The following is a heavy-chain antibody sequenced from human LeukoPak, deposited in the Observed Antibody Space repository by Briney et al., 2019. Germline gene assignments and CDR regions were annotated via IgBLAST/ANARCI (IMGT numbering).Heavy chain of an antibody. J-gene: IGHJ6*02. CDR1: GGTCSSYA. V-gene: IGHV1-69*13. D-gene: IGHD3-10*01. CDR2: FIPIFGTA. CDR3: ARKLLWFGELFPRYYGLDV. Sequence: ASVKVSCKASGGTCSSYAIIGVRQAPGQGLEWMGGFIPIFGTANYAQKFQGRVTITADESTSTAYMELSSLRSEDTAVYYCARKLLWFGELFPRYYGLDVWGQGTTVTVSS.